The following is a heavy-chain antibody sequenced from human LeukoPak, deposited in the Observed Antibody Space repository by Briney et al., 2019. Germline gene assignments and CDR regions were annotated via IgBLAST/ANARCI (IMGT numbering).Heavy chain of an antibody. D-gene: IGHD1-1*01. J-gene: IGHJ4*02. CDR2: IYYSGST. CDR3: TRELAGTTVED. Sequence: PETLSLTCSVSGGSISSSNYYWGWIRQPPGKGLEWIGSIYYSGSTYYNPSLKSRVTISVDTSKNQFSLTLTSVTAADTALYYCTRELAGTTVEDWGQGTLVTVSS. V-gene: IGHV4-39*02. CDR1: GGSISSSNYY.